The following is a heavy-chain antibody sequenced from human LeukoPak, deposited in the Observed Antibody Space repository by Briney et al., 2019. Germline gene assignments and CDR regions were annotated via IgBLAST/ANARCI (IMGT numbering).Heavy chain of an antibody. D-gene: IGHD1-26*01. V-gene: IGHV3-74*01. CDR3: AREVRGRALDP. J-gene: IGHJ5*02. CDR2: IYNDGSII. CDR1: GFTFSNYW. Sequence: GGSLRLSCAASGFTFSNYWMHRVRHAPGKGLVWVSRIYNDGSIITDADSVKGRFTISRDNTKNTLYLQMNSLRAEDTAVYYCAREVRGRALDPWGQGTLVTVSS.